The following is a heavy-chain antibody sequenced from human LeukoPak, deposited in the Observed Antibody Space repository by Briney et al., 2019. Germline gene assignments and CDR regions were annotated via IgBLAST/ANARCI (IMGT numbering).Heavy chain of an antibody. D-gene: IGHD3-3*01. J-gene: IGHJ4*02. Sequence: SETLSLTCTVSGGSISSGDYYWSWIRQPPGKGLEWIGYIYYSGSTYYNPSLKSRVTISVDTSKNQFSLKLSSVTAADTAVYYCARATQDFWSGYYGDYWGQGTLVTVSS. CDR2: IYYSGST. V-gene: IGHV4-30-4*08. CDR3: ARATQDFWSGYYGDY. CDR1: GGSISSGDYY.